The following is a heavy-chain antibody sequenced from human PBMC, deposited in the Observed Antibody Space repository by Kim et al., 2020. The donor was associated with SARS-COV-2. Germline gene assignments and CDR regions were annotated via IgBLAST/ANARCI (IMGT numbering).Heavy chain of an antibody. D-gene: IGHD5-18*01. Sequence: YYADSEKGRFTLPRDNSKNALSLNMNSVRAEDAAVYYCARVTRPEYYFDYWGQGTLVAVSS. J-gene: IGHJ4*02. V-gene: IGHV3-33*01. CDR3: ARVTRPEYYFDY.